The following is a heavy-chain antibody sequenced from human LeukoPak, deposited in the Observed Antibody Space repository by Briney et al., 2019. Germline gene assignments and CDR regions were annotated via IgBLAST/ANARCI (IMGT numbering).Heavy chain of an antibody. Sequence: PGGSLRLSCAASGFTFSSYSMNWVREAPGRGLEWVSSISSSSSYIYYADSVKGRFTISRDNAKNPLYLQMNSLRAEDTAVYYCARVAVDTAMVLYYFDYWGQGTLVTVSS. CDR1: GFTFSSYS. V-gene: IGHV3-21*01. J-gene: IGHJ4*02. D-gene: IGHD5-18*01. CDR3: ARVAVDTAMVLYYFDY. CDR2: ISSSSSYI.